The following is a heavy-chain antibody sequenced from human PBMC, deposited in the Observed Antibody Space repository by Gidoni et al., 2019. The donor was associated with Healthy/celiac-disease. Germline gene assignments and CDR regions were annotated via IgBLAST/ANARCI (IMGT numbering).Heavy chain of an antibody. CDR2: ISGSGGSK. V-gene: IGHV3-23*01. D-gene: IGHD6-13*01. Sequence: EVQLWESGGGCVQRRGSLSLSCAASGFTVSSDAMSWVRQAPGKGLEWVSAISGSGGSKYYADSVEGRFTISSDNSKNTLYLPMNSLRADDTAVYYCAKDLVAAAGNDAFDIWGQGTMVTVSS. CDR1: GFTVSSDA. J-gene: IGHJ3*02. CDR3: AKDLVAAAGNDAFDI.